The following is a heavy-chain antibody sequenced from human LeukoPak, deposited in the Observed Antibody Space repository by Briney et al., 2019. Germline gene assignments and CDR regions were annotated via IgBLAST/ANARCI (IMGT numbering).Heavy chain of an antibody. D-gene: IGHD4-17*01. CDR2: IRSKANNYAT. V-gene: IGHV3-73*01. CDR1: GFTFSASA. J-gene: IGHJ4*02. CDR3: AKGTSRTVTTYF. Sequence: PGGSLRLSCAASGFTFSASAVHWVRQASGKGLEWIGRIRSKANNYATAYAGSLKGRFTVSRDDSKNTAYLQMNSLKTEDSAVYYCAKGTSRTVTTYFWGQGTLVTVSS.